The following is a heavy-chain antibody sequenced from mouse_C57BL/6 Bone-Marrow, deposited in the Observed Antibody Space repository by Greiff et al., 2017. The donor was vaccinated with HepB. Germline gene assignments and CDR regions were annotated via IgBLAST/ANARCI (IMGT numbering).Heavy chain of an antibody. J-gene: IGHJ3*01. CDR1: GYAFTNYL. Sequence: QVQLKQSGAELVRPGTSVKVSCKASGYAFTNYLIEWVKQRPGQGLEWIGVINPGSGGTNYNEKFKGKATLTSDKSSSTAYMQLSSLTSEDSAVYFCARWGGYDGAWFAYWGQGTLVTVSA. V-gene: IGHV1-54*01. CDR3: ARWGGYDGAWFAY. CDR2: INPGSGGT. D-gene: IGHD2-2*01.